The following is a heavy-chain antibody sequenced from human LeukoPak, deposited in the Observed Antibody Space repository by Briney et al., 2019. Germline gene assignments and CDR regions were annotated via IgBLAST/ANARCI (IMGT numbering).Heavy chain of an antibody. J-gene: IGHJ4*02. CDR3: ASAGYSSSWAFDY. CDR2: ISSSSSTI. V-gene: IGHV3-48*01. Sequence: GGSLRLSCAASGFTFSSYSMNWVRQAPGKGLEWVSYISSSSSTIYYADSVKGRFTISRDNTKNSLYLQVNSLRAEDTAVYYCASAGYSSSWAFDYWGQGTLVTASS. CDR1: GFTFSSYS. D-gene: IGHD6-13*01.